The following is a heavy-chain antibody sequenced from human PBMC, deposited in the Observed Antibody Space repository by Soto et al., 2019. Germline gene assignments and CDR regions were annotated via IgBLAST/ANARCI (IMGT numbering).Heavy chain of an antibody. CDR1: GFTFSSYG. D-gene: IGHD6-19*01. Sequence: QVQLVESGGGVVQPGRSLRLSCAASGFTFSSYGMHWVRQAPGKGLEWVALISLDGNRENYAASLKGRFIISRDNSKDTLYLQMNSLRAEDTAVYFCVKDGYSSVWYPTPYFHFWGQGALVAVSS. J-gene: IGHJ4*02. V-gene: IGHV3-30*18. CDR2: ISLDGNRE. CDR3: VKDGYSSVWYPTPYFHF.